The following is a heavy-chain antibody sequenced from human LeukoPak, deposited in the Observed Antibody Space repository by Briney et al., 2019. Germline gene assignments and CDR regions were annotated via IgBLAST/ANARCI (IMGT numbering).Heavy chain of an antibody. D-gene: IGHD5-18*01. J-gene: IGHJ6*02. CDR1: GFTFSSYG. CDR3: AREGYSYRPDAYYGMDV. V-gene: IGHV3-33*01. CDR2: IWYDGSNK. Sequence: SGGSLRLSCAASGFTFSSYGMHWVRQAPGKGLEWVAVIWYDGSNKYYADSVKGRFTISRDNSKNTLYLQMNSLRAEDTAVYYCAREGYSYRPDAYYGMDVWGQGTTVTVSS.